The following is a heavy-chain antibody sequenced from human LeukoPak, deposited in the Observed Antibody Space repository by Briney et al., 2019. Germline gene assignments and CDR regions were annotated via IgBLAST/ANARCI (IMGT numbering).Heavy chain of an antibody. CDR1: GGSISSYY. Sequence: PSETLSLTCTVSGGSISSYYWSWIRQPAGKGLEWIGRIYTSGSTNYNPSLKSRVTMSVDTSKNQFSLKLSSVTAADTAVYYCAREGGGRIAAAGTRYYYYYYGMDVWGQGTTVTVSS. V-gene: IGHV4-4*07. CDR3: AREGGGRIAAAGTRYYYYYYGMDV. CDR2: IYTSGST. D-gene: IGHD6-13*01. J-gene: IGHJ6*02.